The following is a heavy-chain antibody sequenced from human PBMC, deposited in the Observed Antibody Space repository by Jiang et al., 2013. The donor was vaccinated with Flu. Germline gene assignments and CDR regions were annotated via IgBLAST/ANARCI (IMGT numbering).Heavy chain of an antibody. D-gene: IGHD1-26*01. J-gene: IGHJ3*02. CDR2: INPNSGGT. V-gene: IGHV1-2*02. Sequence: SGAEVKKPGASVKVSCKASGYTFTGYYIHWVRQAPGQGLEWMGWINPNSGGTNYAQKFQGRVTMTRDTSISTAYMELSSLTSEDTAVYYCARVRVGTTVFGTFDIWGQGTMVTVSS. CDR3: ARVRVGTTVFGTFDI. CDR1: GYTFTGYY.